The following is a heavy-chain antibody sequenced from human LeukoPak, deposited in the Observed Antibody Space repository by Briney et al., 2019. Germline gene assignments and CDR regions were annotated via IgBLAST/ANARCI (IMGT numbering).Heavy chain of an antibody. CDR3: ARQSSSLSQFDS. Sequence: SETLSLTCTVSGASISNFCWSWIRQSPGRGLEWIGFVCYSGTTNHNPSLKSRVTISGDTSKNQFSLKLTSVTAADTAVYYCARQSSSLSQFDSWGQGTLVTVSP. CDR2: VCYSGTT. D-gene: IGHD2-2*01. CDR1: GASISNFC. V-gene: IGHV4-59*08. J-gene: IGHJ4*02.